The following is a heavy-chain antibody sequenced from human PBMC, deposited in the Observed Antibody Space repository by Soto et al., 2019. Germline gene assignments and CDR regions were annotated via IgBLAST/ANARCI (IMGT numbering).Heavy chain of an antibody. V-gene: IGHV4-30-4*01. D-gene: IGHD3-16*01. CDR2: IYYSGNT. Sequence: SETVSLTCTVSGGSTSSDNYWSWIRQPPGKGLEWIGHIYYSGNTDYNPSLKSRLAISIDTSKNQFSLKLSSVTAADTAVYFCAREGGESSDGLYYFDSWGQGSLVTVSS. CDR3: AREGGESSDGLYYFDS. CDR1: GGSTSSDNY. J-gene: IGHJ4*02.